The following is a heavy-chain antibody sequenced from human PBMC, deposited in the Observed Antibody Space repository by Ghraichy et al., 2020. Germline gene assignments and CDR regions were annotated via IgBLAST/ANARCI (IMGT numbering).Heavy chain of an antibody. CDR3: ARGHTYSGARAD. Sequence: SETLSLTCAVSGGSISGYYWNWIRQPPGKGLEWIGFISDSGSAYYKSSLKSRVTISLDTSSKSFSLKMKSVTAADTAVYYCARGHTYSGARADWGQGTWSPSPQ. V-gene: IGHV4-59*01. CDR1: GGSISGYY. D-gene: IGHD5-12*01. J-gene: IGHJ1*01. CDR2: ISDSGSA.